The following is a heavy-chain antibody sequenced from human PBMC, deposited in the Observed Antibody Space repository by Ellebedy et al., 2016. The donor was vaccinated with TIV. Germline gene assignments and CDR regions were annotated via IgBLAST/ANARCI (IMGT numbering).Heavy chain of an antibody. CDR2: ISGGGVGT. V-gene: IGHV3-23*01. D-gene: IGHD2-8*02. CDR3: ARDRGTGSQYGWYFEP. J-gene: IGHJ4*02. CDR1: GFSFSNYA. Sequence: GGSLRLXXAASGFSFSNYAMNWVRQAPGKGLEWVSSISGGGVGTYYADSAKGRFTISRDNSKNALFLQMNSLIADDTAVYYCARDRGTGSQYGWYFEPWGQGTSVTVSS.